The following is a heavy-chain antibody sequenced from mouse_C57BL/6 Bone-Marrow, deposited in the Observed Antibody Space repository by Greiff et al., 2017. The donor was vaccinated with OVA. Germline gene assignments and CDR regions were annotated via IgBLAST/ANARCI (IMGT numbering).Heavy chain of an antibody. CDR1: GFTFSDYY. D-gene: IGHD1-1*01. CDR2: INYDGSST. Sequence: EVQVVESEGGLVQPGSSMKLSCTASGFTFSDYYMAWVRQVPEKGLEWVANINYDGSSTYYLDFLKSRFIISRDNAKNILYLQMSSLKSEDTATYYCAREGPLSDAMDYWGQGTSVTVSS. J-gene: IGHJ4*01. CDR3: AREGPLSDAMDY. V-gene: IGHV5-16*01.